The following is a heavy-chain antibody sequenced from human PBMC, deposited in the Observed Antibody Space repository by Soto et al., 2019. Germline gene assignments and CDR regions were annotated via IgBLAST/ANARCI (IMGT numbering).Heavy chain of an antibody. V-gene: IGHV3-30-3*01. J-gene: IGHJ3*01. CDR1: GFTFDNYD. CDR2: ISYDGVKQ. D-gene: IGHD3-10*01. Sequence: GGSLRLSCAASGFTFDNYDMHWVRQAPGKGLEWVSMISYDGVKQSYADSVKGRFTISRDNSKNTLYLQMNSLRTEDTAVYYCARDESFYFGYGSFPYDAFDVWGQGTMFTV. CDR3: ARDESFYFGYGSFPYDAFDV.